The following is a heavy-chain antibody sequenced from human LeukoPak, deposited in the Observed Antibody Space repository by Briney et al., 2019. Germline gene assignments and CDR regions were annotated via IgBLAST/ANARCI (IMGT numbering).Heavy chain of an antibody. D-gene: IGHD3-10*01. J-gene: IGHJ6*03. V-gene: IGHV3-11*04. CDR3: ARKYYYGSGSSYYNNYYMDV. CDR1: GFTFSDYY. CDR2: ISSSGSTI. Sequence: GGSLRLSCAASGFTFSDYYMSWIRQAPGKGLEWVSYISSSGSTIYYADSVKGRFTISRDNAKNSLYLQMGSLRAEDMAVYYCARKYYYGSGSSYYNNYYMDVWGKGTTVTISS.